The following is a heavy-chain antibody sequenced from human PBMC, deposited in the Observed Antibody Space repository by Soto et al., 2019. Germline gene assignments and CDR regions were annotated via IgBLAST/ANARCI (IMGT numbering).Heavy chain of an antibody. V-gene: IGHV3-23*01. CDR3: AKGMTDFCDSSGCSPIDY. CDR1: GFTFSSYA. D-gene: IGHD2-2*01. CDR2: ISTSGGTT. J-gene: IGHJ4*02. Sequence: GGSLRLSCAASGFTFSSYAMSWVRQAPGKGLEWVSSISTSGGTTFYADSVTGRFTISRDNSKNTLYLQMNSLRAEDTAGYYCAKGMTDFCDSSGCSPIDYWGQGTLVTVSS.